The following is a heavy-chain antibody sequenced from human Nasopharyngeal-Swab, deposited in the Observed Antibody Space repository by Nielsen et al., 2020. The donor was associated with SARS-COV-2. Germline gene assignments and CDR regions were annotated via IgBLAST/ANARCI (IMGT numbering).Heavy chain of an antibody. D-gene: IGHD6-19*01. CDR3: AREGGSSGRAGWIDP. Sequence: GESLKISCAVSRFTFSSYPMHWVRQAPGKGLEWVAVITPEGAPHAYADSVKDRFTISSDNSKTILYLQMNSLRPDDMGVYYCAREGGSSGRAGWIDPWGQGTLITVSS. J-gene: IGHJ5*02. CDR2: ITPEGAPH. V-gene: IGHV3-30*14. CDR1: RFTFSSYP.